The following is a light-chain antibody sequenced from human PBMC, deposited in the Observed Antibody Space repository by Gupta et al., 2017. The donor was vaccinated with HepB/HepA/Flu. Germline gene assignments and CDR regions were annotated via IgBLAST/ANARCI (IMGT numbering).Light chain of an antibody. Sequence: QSALPQPRSVSGSPGQSVTISCTTTSSYVATYNFVSWYQQHPGKVPKLMIYDVTKRPSGVPDRFSGSKSDNTASLTISGLQAEDEAEYYCCSYAAYNTWVFGGGTKVTVL. CDR3: CSYAAYNTWV. CDR1: SSYVATYNF. V-gene: IGLV2-11*01. CDR2: DVT. J-gene: IGLJ3*02.